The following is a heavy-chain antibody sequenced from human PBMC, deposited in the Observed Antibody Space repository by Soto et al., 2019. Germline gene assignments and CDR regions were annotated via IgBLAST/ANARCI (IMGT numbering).Heavy chain of an antibody. CDR2: ISYDGSNK. CDR3: AKGNSSWYYFDY. Sequence: QVQLVESGGGVVQPGRSLRLSCAASGFTFSSYGRHWVRQAPGKGLEWVAVISYDGSNKYYADSVKGRFTISRDNSKNTLYLQMNSLRAEDTAVYYCAKGNSSWYYFDYWGQGTLVTVSS. CDR1: GFTFSSYG. D-gene: IGHD6-13*01. J-gene: IGHJ4*02. V-gene: IGHV3-30*18.